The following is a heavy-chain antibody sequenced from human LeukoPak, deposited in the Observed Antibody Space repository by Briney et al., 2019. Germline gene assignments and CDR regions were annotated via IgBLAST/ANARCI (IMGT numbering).Heavy chain of an antibody. J-gene: IGHJ5*02. CDR3: ARDSEQQLGYNWFDP. Sequence: SETLSLTCAVYGGSFSGYYWSWIRQPPGKGLEWIGEINHSGSTNYNPSLKSRVTISVDTSKNQFSLKLSSVTAADTAVYYCARDSEQQLGYNWFDPWGQGTLVTVSS. CDR1: GGSFSGYY. V-gene: IGHV4-34*01. D-gene: IGHD6-13*01. CDR2: INHSGST.